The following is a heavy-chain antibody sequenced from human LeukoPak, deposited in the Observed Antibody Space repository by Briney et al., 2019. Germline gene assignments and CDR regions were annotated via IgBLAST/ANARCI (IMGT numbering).Heavy chain of an antibody. D-gene: IGHD6-19*01. CDR2: IDHSGSS. Sequence: SATLSLTCAVNGGSFSGYQWSWIRQSPGKGLEWIGKIDHSGSSNYSPSLRSRVTISVHTSRSQFSLKLRYVTAADTAVYYCARAYSSGWSAPHYYFDYWGQGTLVTVSS. J-gene: IGHJ4*02. CDR3: ARAYSSGWSAPHYYFDY. CDR1: GGSFSGYQ. V-gene: IGHV4-34*01.